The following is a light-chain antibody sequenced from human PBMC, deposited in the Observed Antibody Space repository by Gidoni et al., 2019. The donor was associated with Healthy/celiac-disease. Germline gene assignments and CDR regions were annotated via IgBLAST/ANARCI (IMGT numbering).Light chain of an antibody. CDR3: QHRSYWPLT. CDR1: QSVSSY. J-gene: IGKJ4*01. V-gene: IGKV3-11*01. Sequence: EIVLTQSPATLSLSPGERATLSCRASQSVSSYLAWYQQKPRQAPSLLIYDASNRATAITARFSGSGSATDFTPTSSRLEPEYFAVYYCQHRSYWPLTFGGGTKVEIK. CDR2: DAS.